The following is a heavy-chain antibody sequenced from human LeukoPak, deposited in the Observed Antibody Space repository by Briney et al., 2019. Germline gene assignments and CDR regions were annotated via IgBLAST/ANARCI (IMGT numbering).Heavy chain of an antibody. D-gene: IGHD6-13*01. V-gene: IGHV3-64*01. Sequence: PGGSLRLSCAACGFTFSSYAMHWVRQAPGKGLEYVSSISSNGGSTYYANSVKGRFTISRDNSKNTLYLQMGSLRAEDMAVYYCARGWVNVAAAGFDYWGQGTLVTVYS. J-gene: IGHJ4*02. CDR2: ISSNGGST. CDR3: ARGWVNVAAAGFDY. CDR1: GFTFSSYA.